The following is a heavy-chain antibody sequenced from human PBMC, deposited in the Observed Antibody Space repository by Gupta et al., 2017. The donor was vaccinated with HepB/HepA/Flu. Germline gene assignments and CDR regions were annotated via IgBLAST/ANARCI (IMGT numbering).Heavy chain of an antibody. CDR2: ISSGSRAI. J-gene: IGHJ6*03. Sequence: SSYSMIWVRQAAGKGLEWVSYISSGSRAIYYADSVKGRFTISRDSAKNSLFLQMNSLRDEDTAVYFCARAVSRTTCVAYYMDVWGKGTTVTVSS. V-gene: IGHV3-48*02. CDR3: ARAVSRTTCVAYYMDV. CDR1: SSYS. D-gene: IGHD2/OR15-2a*01.